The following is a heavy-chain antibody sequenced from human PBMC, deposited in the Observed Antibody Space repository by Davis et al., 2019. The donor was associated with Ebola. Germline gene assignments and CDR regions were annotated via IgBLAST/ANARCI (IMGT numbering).Heavy chain of an antibody. CDR3: AREETRGSIAGWFDP. D-gene: IGHD2-21*01. V-gene: IGHV4-39*02. CDR1: GASISDSNYF. J-gene: IGHJ5*02. Sequence: SETLSLTCTVSGASISDSNYFWAWIRQPPGKGLEWLGSVFYSGTPYYNPFLKSRVTMSVDTSKNQFSVRLSSLTAADTGFYYCAREETRGSIAGWFDPWGQGTLVTVSS. CDR2: VFYSGTP.